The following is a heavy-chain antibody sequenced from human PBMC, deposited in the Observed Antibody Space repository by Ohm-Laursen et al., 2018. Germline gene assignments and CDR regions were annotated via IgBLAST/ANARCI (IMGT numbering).Heavy chain of an antibody. CDR3: SGGGF. J-gene: IGHJ4*02. CDR2: IYDSGST. Sequence: SDTLSLTCTVSGDSVSSDYWSWIRQPPGKGLEWIGYIYDSGSTNYNPSLKGRVTISVDTSKNQFSLKLSSVTAADTAVYYCSGGGFWGQGTLVTVSS. CDR1: GDSVSSDY. V-gene: IGHV4-59*02.